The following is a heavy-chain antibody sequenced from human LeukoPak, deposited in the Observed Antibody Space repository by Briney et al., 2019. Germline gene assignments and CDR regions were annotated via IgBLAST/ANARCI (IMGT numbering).Heavy chain of an antibody. CDR3: ASSEQTYYDFWSGIPIGGFDY. CDR2: INPSGGST. J-gene: IGHJ4*02. CDR1: GYTFTSYY. D-gene: IGHD3-3*01. V-gene: IGHV1-46*03. Sequence: ASVKVSCKASGYTFTSYYMHWVRQAPGQGLEWMGIINPSGGSTSYAQKFQGRVTMTRDTSTSTVYMELSILRSEDTAVYYCASSEQTYYDFWSGIPIGGFDYWGQGTLVTVSS.